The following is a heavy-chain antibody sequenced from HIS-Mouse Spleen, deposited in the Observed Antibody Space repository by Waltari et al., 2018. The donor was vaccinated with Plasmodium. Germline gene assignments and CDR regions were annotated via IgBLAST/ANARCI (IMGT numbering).Heavy chain of an antibody. CDR1: GGTFSSYA. D-gene: IGHD6-13*01. V-gene: IGHV1-69*04. J-gene: IGHJ3*02. CDR2: IIPILGIT. Sequence: QVQLVQSGAEVKKPGSSVKVSCKASGGTFSSYAISWVRQAPGQGREWMGSIIPILGITNDAQNFQGRVTITADKSTSTAYMELSSLRSEDTAVYYCARVLSIAAAGKDAFDIWGQGTMVTVSS. CDR3: ARVLSIAAAGKDAFDI.